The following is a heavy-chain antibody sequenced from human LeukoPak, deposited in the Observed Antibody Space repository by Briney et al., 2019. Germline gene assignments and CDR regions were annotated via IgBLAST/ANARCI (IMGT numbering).Heavy chain of an antibody. CDR1: GGSISSYY. Sequence: PSEILSLTCTVSGGSISSYYWSWIRQPPGKGLEWIGYIYYSGSTNYNPSLKSRVTISVDTSKNQFSLKLSSVTAADTAVYYCARDLSSGWYGHAFDIWGQGTMVTVSS. CDR2: IYYSGST. D-gene: IGHD6-19*01. J-gene: IGHJ3*02. V-gene: IGHV4-59*01. CDR3: ARDLSSGWYGHAFDI.